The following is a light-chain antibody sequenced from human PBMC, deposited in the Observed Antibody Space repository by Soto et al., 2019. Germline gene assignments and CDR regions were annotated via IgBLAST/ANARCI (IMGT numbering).Light chain of an antibody. CDR3: KQYGSSPLT. V-gene: IGKV3-20*01. J-gene: IGKJ4*01. Sequence: ELVLTHSPGTLSWSPGERATLSCRAIQTVNNNYLAWYQQIPGQAPRLLISGASGRATGTPDRFSGSASGTDFTLTISRLEPEDFAVYYCKQYGSSPLTFGGGTKVDIK. CDR1: QTVNNNY. CDR2: GAS.